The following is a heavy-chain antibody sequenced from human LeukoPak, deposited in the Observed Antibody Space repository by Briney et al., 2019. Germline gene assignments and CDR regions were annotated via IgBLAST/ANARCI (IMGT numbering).Heavy chain of an antibody. D-gene: IGHD2-2*01. V-gene: IGHV1-8*01. CDR3: ARDVGEYCSSKSCYASDY. CDR2: MNPNSGNT. J-gene: IGHJ4*02. CDR1: GYTFTSYD. Sequence: ASVKVSCKASGYTFTSYDINWVRQATGQGLEWMGWMNPNSGNTGYAQKFQGRVTMTRNTSISTAYMELSRLRSDDTAFFYCARDVGEYCSSKSCYASDYWGQGTLVTVSS.